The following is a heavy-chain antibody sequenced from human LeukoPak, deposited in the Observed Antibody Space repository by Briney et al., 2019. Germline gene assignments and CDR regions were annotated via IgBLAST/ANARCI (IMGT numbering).Heavy chain of an antibody. D-gene: IGHD3-16*01. V-gene: IGHV1-2*02. CDR3: ARDLWSIRAFDI. CDR1: GYTFTGYY. CDR2: INPNSGGT. J-gene: IGHJ3*02. Sequence: GASVKVSCKASGYTFTGYYMHWVRQAPGQGLEWMGWINPNSGGTNYAQKFQGRVTMTRDTSISTAYMELRRLRSDDTAVYYCARDLWSIRAFDIWGQGTMVTVSS.